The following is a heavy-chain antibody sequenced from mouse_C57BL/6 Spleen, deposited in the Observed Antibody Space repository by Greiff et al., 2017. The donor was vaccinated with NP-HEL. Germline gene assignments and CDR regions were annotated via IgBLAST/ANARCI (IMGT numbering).Heavy chain of an antibody. CDR1: GFTFSDYG. J-gene: IGHJ4*01. CDR2: ISSGSSTI. V-gene: IGHV5-17*01. D-gene: IGHD2-14*01. Sequence: EVKLMESGGGLVKPGGSLKLSCAASGFTFSDYGMHWVRQAPEKGLEWVAYISSGSSTIYYADTVKGRSTISRDNAKNTLFLQMTSLRSEDTAMYYCARGVRRNYAMDYWGQGTSVTVSS. CDR3: ARGVRRNYAMDY.